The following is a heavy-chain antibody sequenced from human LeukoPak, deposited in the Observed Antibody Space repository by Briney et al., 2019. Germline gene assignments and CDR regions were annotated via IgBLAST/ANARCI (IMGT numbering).Heavy chain of an antibody. V-gene: IGHV3-7*03. CDR1: GFIFKKYW. CDR3: AKATTVTTVFDY. Sequence: PGGSLRLSCVASGFIFKKYWMNWVRQVPGKGLECLANIKEDGSETYYAHSVKGRFTISRDNPKNLLFLQMNSLRAEDTAVYYCAKATTVTTVFDYWGQGTLVTVSS. J-gene: IGHJ4*02. CDR2: IKEDGSET. D-gene: IGHD4-17*01.